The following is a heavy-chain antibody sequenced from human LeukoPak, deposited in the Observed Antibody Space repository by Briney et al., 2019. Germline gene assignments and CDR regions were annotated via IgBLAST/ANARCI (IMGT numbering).Heavy chain of an antibody. CDR3: ARESLTITMIVVSTGAFDI. V-gene: IGHV4-34*01. J-gene: IGHJ3*02. D-gene: IGHD3-22*01. CDR1: GFTVSSNY. CDR2: INHSGST. Sequence: GSLRLSCAASGFTVSSNYMSWVRQAPGKGLEWIGEINHSGSTNYNPSLKSRVTISVDTSKNQFSLKLSSVTAADTAVYYCARESLTITMIVVSTGAFDIWGQGTMVTVSS.